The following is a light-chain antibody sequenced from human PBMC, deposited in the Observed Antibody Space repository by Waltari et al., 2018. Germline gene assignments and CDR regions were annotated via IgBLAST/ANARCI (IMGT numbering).Light chain of an antibody. CDR2: DAS. J-gene: IGKJ2*01. CDR3: QQRVSWPVT. V-gene: IGKV3-11*01. CDR1: QAVSNY. Sequence: EIVLTQSPGTLSVSPGETATLSSRASQAVSNYLGWYQQKPGQPPRPRLNDASNRAPGVPARFSGSGSGTDFTLTISSLEPEDFGVYYCQQRVSWPVTFGQGTKLEIK.